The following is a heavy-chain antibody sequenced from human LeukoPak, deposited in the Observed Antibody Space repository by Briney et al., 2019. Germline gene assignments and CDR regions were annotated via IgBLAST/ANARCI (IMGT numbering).Heavy chain of an antibody. D-gene: IGHD5-18*01. J-gene: IGHJ4*02. CDR3: AKDSSFGYSYDYFDY. CDR1: GFTFSRCD. V-gene: IGHV3-23*01. Sequence: GGSLRLSCAASGFTFSRCDMHWVRQAPGKGLEWVSAISGSGGSTYYADSVKGRFTISRDNSKNTLYLQMNSLRAEDTAVYYCAKDSSFGYSYDYFDYWGQGTLVTVSS. CDR2: ISGSGGST.